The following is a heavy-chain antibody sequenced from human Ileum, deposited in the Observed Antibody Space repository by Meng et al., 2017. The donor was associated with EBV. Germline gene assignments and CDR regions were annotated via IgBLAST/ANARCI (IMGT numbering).Heavy chain of an antibody. CDR3: ARGGWSLDY. CDR1: GGSISSYY. J-gene: IGHJ4*02. Sequence: QVQLQGSGPGLEKPSETLSLPCTVSGGSISSYYGSWIRQPPGKGLEWIGYIYYSGSTNYNPSLKSRVTISVDTSKNQFSLNLSSVTAADTAVYYCARGGWSLDYWGQGTLVTVSS. D-gene: IGHD2-15*01. V-gene: IGHV4-59*08. CDR2: IYYSGST.